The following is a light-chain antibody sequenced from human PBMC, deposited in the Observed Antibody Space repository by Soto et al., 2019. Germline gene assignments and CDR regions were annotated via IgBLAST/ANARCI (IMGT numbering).Light chain of an antibody. CDR2: AAS. CDR1: QSISTY. J-gene: IGKJ2*01. V-gene: IGKV1-39*01. Sequence: DVQMTQSPSSLSASVGDKVTITCRASQSISTYLNWYQQKPGKAPKLLIYAASSLQSGFPSRFSASGSGTDFTLTNSSLQPEDCATYYCQQSYNTPYPFGQGTKLDIK. CDR3: QQSYNTPYP.